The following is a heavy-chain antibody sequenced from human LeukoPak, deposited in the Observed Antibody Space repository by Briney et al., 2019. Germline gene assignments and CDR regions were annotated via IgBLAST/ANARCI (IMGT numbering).Heavy chain of an antibody. CDR2: ISAYNGNT. CDR3: AKVQDTLVRGALDY. D-gene: IGHD3-10*01. V-gene: IGHV1-18*01. CDR1: GYTFTSYG. J-gene: IGHJ4*02. Sequence: GASVKVSCKASGYTFTSYGINWVRQAPGQGLEWMGWISAYNGNTEYAQKFQGRVTMTTDTSTSTAYMELSSLRSEDTAVYYCAKVQDTLVRGALDYWGQGTLVTVSS.